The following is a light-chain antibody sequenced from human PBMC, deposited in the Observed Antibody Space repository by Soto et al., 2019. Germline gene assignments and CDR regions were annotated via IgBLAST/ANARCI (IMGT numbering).Light chain of an antibody. J-gene: IGLJ1*01. CDR3: SSYTSSSTPYV. V-gene: IGLV2-14*01. CDR2: DVS. Sequence: QSVLTQPASVSGSHGQSITLSCTGTSSDVGGYNYVSWYQQHPGKAPKLMIYDVSNRPSGVSNRFSGSKSGNTASLTISGLQAEDEADYYCSSYTSSSTPYVFGTGTKVTVL. CDR1: SSDVGGYNY.